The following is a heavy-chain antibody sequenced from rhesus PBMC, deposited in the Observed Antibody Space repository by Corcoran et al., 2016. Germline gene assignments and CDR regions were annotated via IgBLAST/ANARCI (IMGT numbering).Heavy chain of an antibody. J-gene: IGHJ5-1*01. CDR1: GGSISSNY. V-gene: IGHV4-173*01. Sequence: QLQLQESGPGLVKPSETLSLTCAVSGGSISSNYWSWIRQPPGKGLEWIGRIAGSGGNPASNPSLKRRVTISTDTSKNQFSLKLSSVTAAATAVYYCASCSSTYCSYNRFDVWGPGVLVTVSS. CDR3: ASCSSTYCSYNRFDV. CDR2: IAGSGGNP. D-gene: IGHD2-15*01.